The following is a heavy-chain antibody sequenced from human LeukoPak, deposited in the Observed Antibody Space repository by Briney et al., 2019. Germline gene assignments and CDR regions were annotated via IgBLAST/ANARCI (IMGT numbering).Heavy chain of an antibody. CDR1: GYTFTSYG. D-gene: IGHD6-6*01. V-gene: IGHV1-18*01. J-gene: IGHJ6*03. Sequence: GASVKVSCKASGYTFTSYGISWVRQAPGQGLEWMGWISAYNGNTNYAQKLQGRVTMTTDTSTSTAYMELRSLRSDDTAVYYCATHSTRIVARPSDYYYYMDVWGKGTTVTVSS. CDR3: ATHSTRIVARPSDYYYYMDV. CDR2: ISAYNGNT.